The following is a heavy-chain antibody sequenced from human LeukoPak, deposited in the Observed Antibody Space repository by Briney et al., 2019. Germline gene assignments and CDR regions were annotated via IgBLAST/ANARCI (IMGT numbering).Heavy chain of an antibody. CDR3: ARCTTASSGWCNWLDP. J-gene: IGHJ5*02. Sequence: GGSLRLSCAASGFTFSSYWMSWVRQAPGKGLEWVANIKGDGSEKYYVDSVKGRFSISRDNAKNFLYLQVNSLRAEDTAIYYCARCTTASSGWCNWLDPWGRGTLVTVSS. D-gene: IGHD3-22*01. CDR2: IKGDGSEK. CDR1: GFTFSSYW. V-gene: IGHV3-7*03.